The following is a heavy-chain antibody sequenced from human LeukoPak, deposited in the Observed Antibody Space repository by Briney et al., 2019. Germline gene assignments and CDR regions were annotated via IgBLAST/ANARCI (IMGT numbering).Heavy chain of an antibody. CDR2: IKQDGSEK. Sequence: GGSLRLSCAASGFTFSSYWMSWVRQAPGKGLEWVANIKQDGSEKYYVDSVKGRFTISRDNAKNSLYLQMNSLRAEDTAVYCCARDLFDSSGYYADCWGQGTLVTVSS. V-gene: IGHV3-7*01. J-gene: IGHJ4*02. D-gene: IGHD3-22*01. CDR3: ARDLFDSSGYYADC. CDR1: GFTFSSYW.